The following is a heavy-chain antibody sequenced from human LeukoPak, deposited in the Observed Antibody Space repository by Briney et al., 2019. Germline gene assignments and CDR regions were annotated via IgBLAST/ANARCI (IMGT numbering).Heavy chain of an antibody. CDR3: ARQPRAGSGWYEPFDY. CDR2: IYYSGST. J-gene: IGHJ4*02. Sequence: SETLSLTCTVSGGSFRSSSYYWGWIRQTPGKGLEWIGCIYYSGSTYYNPSLKSRVTISVDTSENQFSLKLSSVTAADTAVYYCARQPRAGSGWYEPFDYWGQGTLVTVSS. D-gene: IGHD6-19*01. CDR1: GGSFRSSSYY. V-gene: IGHV4-39*01.